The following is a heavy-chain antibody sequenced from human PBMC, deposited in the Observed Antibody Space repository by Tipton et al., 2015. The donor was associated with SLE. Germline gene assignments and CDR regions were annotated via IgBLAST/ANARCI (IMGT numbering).Heavy chain of an antibody. Sequence: TLSLTCTVSGGSISSSSYYWGWIRQPPGKGLEWIGYIYYSGSTNYNPSLKSRVTISVDTSKNQFSLKLSSVTAADTAVYYCARGDPSSSSIGYWGQGTPVTVSP. D-gene: IGHD6-6*01. CDR2: IYYSGST. CDR3: ARGDPSSSSIGY. J-gene: IGHJ4*02. CDR1: GGSISSSSYY. V-gene: IGHV4-61*05.